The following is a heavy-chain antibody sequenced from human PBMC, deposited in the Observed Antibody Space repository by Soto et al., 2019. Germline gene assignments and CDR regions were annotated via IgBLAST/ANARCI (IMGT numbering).Heavy chain of an antibody. J-gene: IGHJ6*02. Sequence: PGGSLRLSCAASGFTVSSNYMSWVRQAPGKGLEWVSVIYSGGSTYYADSVKGRFTISRDNSKNTLYLQMNSLRAEDTAVYYCARGGVYSNYYYYGMDVWGQGTTVTVSS. CDR1: GFTVSSNY. V-gene: IGHV3-53*01. CDR2: IYSGGST. D-gene: IGHD4-4*01. CDR3: ARGGVYSNYYYYGMDV.